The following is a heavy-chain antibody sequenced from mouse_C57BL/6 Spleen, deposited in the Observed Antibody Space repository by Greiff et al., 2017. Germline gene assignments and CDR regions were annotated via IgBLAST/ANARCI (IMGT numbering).Heavy chain of an antibody. D-gene: IGHD1-1*01. CDR3: TTFITTVDY. Sequence: VHVKQSGAELVRPGASVKLSCTASGFNIKDDYMHWVKQRPEQGLEWIGWIDPENGDTEYASKFQGKATITADTSSNTAYLQLSSLTSEDTAVYYCTTFITTVDYWGQGTTLTVSS. J-gene: IGHJ2*01. CDR1: GFNIKDDY. CDR2: IDPENGDT. V-gene: IGHV14-4*01.